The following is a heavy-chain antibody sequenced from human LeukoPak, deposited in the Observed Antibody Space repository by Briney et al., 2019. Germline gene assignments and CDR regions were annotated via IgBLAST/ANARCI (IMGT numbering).Heavy chain of an antibody. V-gene: IGHV3-66*01. CDR2: IYSGGST. CDR3: ARDFAAAGTPGYFDY. Sequence: GGSLRLSCAASGFTVSSNYMSWVRQAPGRGLEWVSVIYSGGSTYYADSVKGRFTISRDNPKNTLYLQMNSLRAEDTAVYYCARDFAAAGTPGYFDYWGQGTLVTVSS. D-gene: IGHD6-13*01. CDR1: GFTVSSNY. J-gene: IGHJ4*02.